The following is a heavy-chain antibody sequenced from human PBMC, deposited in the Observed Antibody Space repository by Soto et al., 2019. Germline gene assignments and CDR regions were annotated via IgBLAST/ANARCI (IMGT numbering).Heavy chain of an antibody. Sequence: PGGSLRLSCAASGFTFSSYSMNWVRQAPGKGLEWIGEINHSGSTNYNPSLKSRVTISVDTSKNQFSLKLSSVTAADAAVYYCARGRGYDFWSGYYKSPSNDYWGQGTLVTVSS. D-gene: IGHD3-3*01. V-gene: IGHV4-34*01. CDR2: INHSGST. CDR3: ARGRGYDFWSGYYKSPSNDY. CDR1: GFTFSSYS. J-gene: IGHJ4*02.